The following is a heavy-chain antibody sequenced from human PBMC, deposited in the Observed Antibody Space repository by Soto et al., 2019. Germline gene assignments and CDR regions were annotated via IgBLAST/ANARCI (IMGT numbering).Heavy chain of an antibody. CDR3: ARRYDPYYFDY. V-gene: IGHV2-5*01. CDR1: GFSLTTSAVA. D-gene: IGHD1-1*01. Sequence: QITLKESGPPLVKPTQTLTLTCTFSGFSLTTSAVAVGWIRQPPGKALEWLAIINGSDDKFYSPSLKSRLSITKDASTNQVVLTMTNMDPVDTATYYCARRYDPYYFDYWGQGTLVTVSS. CDR2: INGSDDK. J-gene: IGHJ4*02.